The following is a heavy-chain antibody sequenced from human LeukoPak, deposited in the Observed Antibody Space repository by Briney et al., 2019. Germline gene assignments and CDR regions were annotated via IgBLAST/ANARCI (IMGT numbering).Heavy chain of an antibody. J-gene: IGHJ6*03. V-gene: IGHV1-2*02. CDR1: GYTFTGHY. D-gene: IGHD2-21*01. CDR3: ARDGSYYYYYYMDV. CDR2: INPNSGGT. Sequence: ASVKVSCKASGYTFTGHYMHWVRQAPGQGLEWMGWINPNSGGTNYAQKFQGRVTMTRDTSISTAYMELSRLRSDDTAVYYCARDGSYYYYYYMDVWGKGTTVTISS.